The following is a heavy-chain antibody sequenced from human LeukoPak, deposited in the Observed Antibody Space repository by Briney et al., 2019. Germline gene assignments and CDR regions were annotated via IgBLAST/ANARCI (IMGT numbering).Heavy chain of an antibody. D-gene: IGHD2/OR15-2a*01. CDR1: GGSFSGYS. CDR2: INHSGST. J-gene: IGHJ4*02. V-gene: IGHV4-34*01. CDR3: AVTTFGRASDY. Sequence: PSETLSLTCAVYGGSFSGYSWSWIRQPPGKGLEWIGEINHSGSTNYNPSLKSRVTISVDTSKNQFSLKLSSVTAADTAVYYCAVTTFGRASDYWGQGTLVTVSS.